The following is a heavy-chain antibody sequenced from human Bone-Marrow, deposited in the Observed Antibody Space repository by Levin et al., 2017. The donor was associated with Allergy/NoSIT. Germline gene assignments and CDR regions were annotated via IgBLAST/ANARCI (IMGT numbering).Heavy chain of an antibody. J-gene: IGHJ4*02. D-gene: IGHD3-22*01. CDR2: ISGSGRNT. Sequence: GGSLRLSCAASGFIFRNYAMNWVRQAPGKGLEWVSQISGSGRNTHYADSVKGRFTFSRDNSKNTLYLQMNSLRVEDTAVYYCAGYDTSAYHSPFDYWGQGTLVTVSS. CDR1: GFIFRNYA. V-gene: IGHV3-23*01. CDR3: AGYDTSAYHSPFDY.